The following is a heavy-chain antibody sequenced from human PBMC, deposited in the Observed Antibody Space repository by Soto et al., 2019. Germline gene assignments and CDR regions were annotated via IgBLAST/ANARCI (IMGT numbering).Heavy chain of an antibody. J-gene: IGHJ6*02. Sequence: SETLSLTCAVSGGSISSGGYSWSWIRQPPGKGLEWIGYIYHSGSTYYNPSLKSRVTISVDRSKNQFSLKLSSVTAADTAVYYCARGTGTTKNSTYYYYYGMDVWGQGTTVTVSS. CDR1: GGSISSGGYS. D-gene: IGHD1-7*01. V-gene: IGHV4-30-2*01. CDR2: IYHSGST. CDR3: ARGTGTTKNSTYYYYYGMDV.